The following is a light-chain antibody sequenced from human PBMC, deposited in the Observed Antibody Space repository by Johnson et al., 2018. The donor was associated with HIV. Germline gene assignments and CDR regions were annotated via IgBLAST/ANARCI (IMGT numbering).Light chain of an antibody. Sequence: QSVLTQPPSVSAAPGQKVTISCSGSSCDIGNNYVSWHQKFPGAAPKVLIYDNNKRPSGIPDRFSGSKSGTSATLGITGLQTGDEADYYCGTWDSGLGAVYVFGPGTKVTVL. CDR1: SCDIGNNY. J-gene: IGLJ1*01. V-gene: IGLV1-51*01. CDR2: DNN. CDR3: GTWDSGLGAVYV.